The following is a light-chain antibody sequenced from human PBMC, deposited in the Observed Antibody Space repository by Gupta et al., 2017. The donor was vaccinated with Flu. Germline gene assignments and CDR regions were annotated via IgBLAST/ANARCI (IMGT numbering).Light chain of an antibody. CDR3: ETCYSNNRV. CDR1: SGHSSYI. J-gene: IGLJ3*02. V-gene: IGLV4-60*03. CDR2: LEGSGSY. Sequence: QPVLPPSSSASASLGSSVTLTCTLSSGHSSYIIAWHQQQPGKAPRYLMKLEGSGSYNKGSVVPDRFSGSSSGADRYLTISYLQSEDEGDYYCETCYSNNRVFGGGTKLTVL.